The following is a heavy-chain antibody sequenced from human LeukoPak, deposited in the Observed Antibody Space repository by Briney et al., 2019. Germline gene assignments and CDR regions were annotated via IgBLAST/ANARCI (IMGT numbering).Heavy chain of an antibody. J-gene: IGHJ6*02. CDR2: INHNGNVN. CDR1: GFTFSSYW. Sequence: GSLRLSCAASGFTFSSYWMNWARQAPGKGLEWVASINHNGNVNYYVDSVKGRFTISRDNAKNSLYLQLSNLRAEDTAVYFCARGGGLDVWGQGATVTVSS. V-gene: IGHV3-7*03. D-gene: IGHD3-16*01. CDR3: ARGGGLDV.